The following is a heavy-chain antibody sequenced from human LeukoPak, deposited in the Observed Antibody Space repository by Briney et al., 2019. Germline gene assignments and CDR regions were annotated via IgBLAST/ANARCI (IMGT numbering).Heavy chain of an antibody. CDR1: GGSISSYY. CDR3: ARRVYSRHAFDI. J-gene: IGHJ3*02. Sequence: SETLSLTCTVSGGSISSYYWSWIRQPPGKGLEWIGYIYYSGSTNYNPSLKSRVTISVDTSKNQFSLKLSSVTAADTAVYYCARRVYSRHAFDIWGQGTMVTVSS. V-gene: IGHV4-59*08. CDR2: IYYSGST. D-gene: IGHD2-21*01.